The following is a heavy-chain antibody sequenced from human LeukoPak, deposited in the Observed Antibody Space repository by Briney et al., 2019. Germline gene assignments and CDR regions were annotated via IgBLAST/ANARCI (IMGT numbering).Heavy chain of an antibody. Sequence: GGSLRLSCAASGFTFSSYAMSWVRQAPGKGLEWVSAISGSGGSTYYADSVKGRFTISRDNSKNTLYLQMSSLRAEDTAVYYCAKDGEYCSSTSCYWDYWGQGTLVTVSS. D-gene: IGHD2-2*01. J-gene: IGHJ4*02. CDR3: AKDGEYCSSTSCYWDY. CDR2: ISGSGGST. CDR1: GFTFSSYA. V-gene: IGHV3-23*01.